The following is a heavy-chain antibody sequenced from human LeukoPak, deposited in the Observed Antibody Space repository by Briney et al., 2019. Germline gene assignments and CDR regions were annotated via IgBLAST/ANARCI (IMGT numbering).Heavy chain of an antibody. D-gene: IGHD6-19*01. CDR3: ARQAGTFNWFVP. V-gene: IGHV4-39*01. CDR1: GGSISSSDYY. CDR2: MYYTRPS. J-gene: IGHJ5*02. Sequence: KPSESLSPTCTVAGGSISSSDYYWGWIRQPPGKGLEGIGRMYYTRPSYVNPGLTSRVTISLAMSTYKFSLRLSSVPAADTAVYYCARQAGTFNWFVPWGQRALVTVSS.